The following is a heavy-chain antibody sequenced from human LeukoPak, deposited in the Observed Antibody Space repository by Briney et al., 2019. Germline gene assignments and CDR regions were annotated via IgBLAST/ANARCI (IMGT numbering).Heavy chain of an antibody. CDR3: AHRLRDGSYFTSGGATRLPYFDP. CDR2: IYWDDDK. Sequence: VSGPALVKPTQTLTLTCTFSGFSLTSSGVGVGWIRQPPGKALEWLAVIYWDDDKHYSPSLKSRLSITKDSSNNRVVLTMTNMDPVDAGTYYCAHRLRDGSYFTSGGATRLPYFDPWGPGILITVSS. J-gene: IGHJ5*02. D-gene: IGHD3-10*01. CDR1: GFSLTSSGVG. V-gene: IGHV2-5*02.